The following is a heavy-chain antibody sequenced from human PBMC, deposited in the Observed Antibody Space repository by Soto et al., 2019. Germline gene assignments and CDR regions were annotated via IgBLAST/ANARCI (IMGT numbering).Heavy chain of an antibody. J-gene: IGHJ4*02. V-gene: IGHV3-30*18. CDR2: IPYDESSE. Sequence: QVQLVESGGGVVQPGRSLRLSCAASGFTFSSYGMHWVRQAPGKGLEWVAAIPYDESSEYYADSVKGRFTISRDNSKNPLYLQMNSLRAEDTAVYYCAKDPGYGLDYWGQGTLVTVSS. CDR1: GFTFSSYG. CDR3: AKDPGYGLDY. D-gene: IGHD5-12*01.